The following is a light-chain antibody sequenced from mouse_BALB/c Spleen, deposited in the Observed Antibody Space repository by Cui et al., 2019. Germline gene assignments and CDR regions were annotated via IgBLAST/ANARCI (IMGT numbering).Light chain of an antibody. CDR3: VQYAQFPLT. CDR1: QGSISN. J-gene: IGKJ5*01. Sequence: DIMLTPATLSVSVSLGVTISITCHASQGSISNIGWLQQKPGKSFKGLIYHGTNLEDGVPARFSGSGSGAYYSLTISSLESEDFADYYCVQYAQFPLTFGAGTKLELK. V-gene: IGKV14-100*01. CDR2: HGT.